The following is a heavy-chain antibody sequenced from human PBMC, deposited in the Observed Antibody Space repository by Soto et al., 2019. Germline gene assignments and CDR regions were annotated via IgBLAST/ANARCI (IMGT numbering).Heavy chain of an antibody. D-gene: IGHD6-19*01. CDR1: GFTFSSYG. CDR2: IWYDGSNK. J-gene: IGHJ4*02. V-gene: IGHV3-33*01. Sequence: QVQLVESGGGVVQPGRSLRLSCAASGFTFSSYGMHWVRQAPGKGLEWVAVIWYDGSNKYYADSVKGRFTISRDNSKNTLYLQMNSLRAEDTAMYYCARDPSSGWYRSYFDYWGQGTLVTVSS. CDR3: ARDPSSGWYRSYFDY.